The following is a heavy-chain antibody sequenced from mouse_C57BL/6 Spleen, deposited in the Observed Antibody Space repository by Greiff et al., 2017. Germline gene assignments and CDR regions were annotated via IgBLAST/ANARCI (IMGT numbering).Heavy chain of an antibody. Sequence: QVQLQQSGAELVRPGASVTLSCKASGYTFTDYEMHWVKQTPVHGLEWIGAIDPETGGTAYNQKFKGKAILTADKSSSTAYMELRSLTSEDSAVYYCTKGYSNWDPFYFGCWGQGTTLTVSS. V-gene: IGHV1-15*01. D-gene: IGHD2-5*01. CDR3: TKGYSNWDPFYFGC. CDR2: IDPETGGT. J-gene: IGHJ2*01. CDR1: GYTFTDYE.